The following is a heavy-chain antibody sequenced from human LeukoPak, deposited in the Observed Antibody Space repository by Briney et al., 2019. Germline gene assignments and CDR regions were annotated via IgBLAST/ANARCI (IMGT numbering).Heavy chain of an antibody. Sequence: PGGSLRLSCAASGFTFSSYGMHWVRQAPGKGLEGVAVIWYDGSNKYYADSVKGRYTISRDNSKNALYLQMNSLKAEDTAVYYCAGGEADYYGSGGYYPYYYYGMDVWGQGTTVTVSS. CDR3: AGGEADYYGSGGYYPYYYYGMDV. CDR2: IWYDGSNK. V-gene: IGHV3-33*01. J-gene: IGHJ6*02. D-gene: IGHD3-10*01. CDR1: GFTFSSYG.